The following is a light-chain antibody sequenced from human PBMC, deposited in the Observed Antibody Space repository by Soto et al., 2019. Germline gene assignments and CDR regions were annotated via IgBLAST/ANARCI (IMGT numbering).Light chain of an antibody. V-gene: IGKV3D-15*01. CDR3: QRYDDWPLT. CDR2: DAS. J-gene: IGKJ4*01. Sequence: EILMTQSPATLSVSPGERATLSCRTSQSVSTNLACYQQKPGQAPSLLIYDASTRASGIPARFSGSGSGTDFTLTITSLQSEDFALYYCQRYDDWPLTFGGGTKVEIK. CDR1: QSVSTN.